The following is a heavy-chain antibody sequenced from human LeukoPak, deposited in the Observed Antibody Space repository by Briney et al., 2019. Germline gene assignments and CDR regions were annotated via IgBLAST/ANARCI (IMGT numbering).Heavy chain of an antibody. CDR3: TRSDCSSGRCPGFDN. J-gene: IGHJ4*02. CDR1: GDSVSSNSAA. D-gene: IGHD6-19*01. Sequence: SQTFSLTCGISGDSVSSNSAAWNWIRQSPSRGLEWLGRTYYRSKWSINYAPSVKSRIIINPDTPKNQVSLQLNSVTPEDTAVYYCTRSDCSSGRCPGFDNWGQGTLVTVSS. CDR2: TYYRSKWSI. V-gene: IGHV6-1*01.